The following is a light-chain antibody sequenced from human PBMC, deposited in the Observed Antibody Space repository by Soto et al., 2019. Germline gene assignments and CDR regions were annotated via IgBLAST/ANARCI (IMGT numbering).Light chain of an antibody. CDR2: DVP. Sequence: DIQMTQSPSTLSASIGDRVTITCRASQSLNGRLAWYQQKPGRPPKLLIYDVPFLESGVPSRFSGSGSGTDFNLTISSLRPDDFATFYCQQYKVYPYTFGQGARLDIQ. V-gene: IGKV1-5*01. CDR3: QQYKVYPYT. J-gene: IGKJ2*01. CDR1: QSLNGR.